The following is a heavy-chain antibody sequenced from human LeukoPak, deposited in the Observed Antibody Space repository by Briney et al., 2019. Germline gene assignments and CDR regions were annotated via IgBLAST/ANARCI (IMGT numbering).Heavy chain of an antibody. Sequence: TGGSLRLSCAASGFTFSSYSMNWVRQAPGKGLEWVSYISSSSSTIYYADSVKGRFTISRDNSKNTLYLQVNSLRVEDTAVYYCAKARVTGTTTLAYWGQGTLVTVSS. CDR2: ISSSSSTI. D-gene: IGHD1-7*01. CDR3: AKARVTGTTTLAY. V-gene: IGHV3-48*01. CDR1: GFTFSSYS. J-gene: IGHJ4*02.